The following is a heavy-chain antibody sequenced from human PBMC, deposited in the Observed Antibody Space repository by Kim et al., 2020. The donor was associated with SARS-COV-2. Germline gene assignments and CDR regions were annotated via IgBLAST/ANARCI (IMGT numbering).Heavy chain of an antibody. Sequence: GGSLRLSCAASGFTFSSYGMHWVRQAPGKGLEWVAVIWYDGSNKYYADSVKGRFTISRDNSKNTLYLQMNSLRAEDTAVYYCAKGAAGQQLVFWFGDYYYYGMDVWGQGTTVTVSS. CDR2: IWYDGSNK. CDR1: GFTFSSYG. V-gene: IGHV3-33*06. D-gene: IGHD6-13*01. J-gene: IGHJ6*02. CDR3: AKGAAGQQLVFWFGDYYYYGMDV.